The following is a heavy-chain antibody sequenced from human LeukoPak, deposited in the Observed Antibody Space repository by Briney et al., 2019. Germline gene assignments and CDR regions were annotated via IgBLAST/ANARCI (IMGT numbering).Heavy chain of an antibody. Sequence: ASVKVSCKASGYTFTSYGISWVRQAPGQGLEWMGWISAYNGNTNYAQKLQGRVTMTTDTSTSTAYMELRSLRSDDTAVYYCARDVDYYDSSGYHYVVSDYYYYGMDVWGQGTTVTVSS. D-gene: IGHD3-22*01. CDR3: ARDVDYYDSSGYHYVVSDYYYYGMDV. CDR2: ISAYNGNT. CDR1: GYTFTSYG. J-gene: IGHJ6*02. V-gene: IGHV1-18*01.